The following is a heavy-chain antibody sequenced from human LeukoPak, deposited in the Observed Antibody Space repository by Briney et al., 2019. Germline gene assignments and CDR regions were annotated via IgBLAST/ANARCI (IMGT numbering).Heavy chain of an antibody. CDR2: INPNSGGT. D-gene: IGHD6-19*01. Sequence: GASVKVSCKASGYTFTGYYMHWVRQAPGEGLEWMGRINPNSGGTNYAQKFHGRVTMTRDTSISTAYMELSRLRSDDTAVDYCARDAGSGWPHLDYWGQGTLVTVSS. V-gene: IGHV1-2*06. CDR3: ARDAGSGWPHLDY. J-gene: IGHJ4*02. CDR1: GYTFTGYY.